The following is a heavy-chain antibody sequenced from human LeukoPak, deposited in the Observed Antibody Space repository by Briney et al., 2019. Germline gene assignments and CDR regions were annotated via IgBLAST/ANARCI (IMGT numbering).Heavy chain of an antibody. CDR3: ARSTILFATDWFDP. Sequence: PSETLSLTCTVSGGSISSYYWSWIRQPPGKGLEGIGYIYYSGSTNYNPSLQSRVTISVATSKNQFSLKLSSVAAADAAVYYCARSTILFATDWFDPWGQGTLVTVSS. D-gene: IGHD3-3*01. CDR1: GGSISSYY. J-gene: IGHJ5*02. V-gene: IGHV4-59*01. CDR2: IYYSGST.